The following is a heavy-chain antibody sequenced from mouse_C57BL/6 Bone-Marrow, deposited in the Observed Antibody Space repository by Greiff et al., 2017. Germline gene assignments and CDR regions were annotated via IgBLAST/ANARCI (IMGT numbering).Heavy chain of an antibody. CDR1: GYAFSSSW. CDR2: MYPGDGDT. D-gene: IGHD2-12*01. CDR3: ARLLLLDS. V-gene: IGHV1-82*01. Sequence: QVQLQQSGPALVKPGASVKISCKASGYAFSSSWMNWVKQRPGKGLEWIGRMYPGDGDTNYNGKFKGKATLTADKSSSTAYMQLSSLTSEDSAVYFCARLLLLDSWGQGTTLTGSS. J-gene: IGHJ2*01.